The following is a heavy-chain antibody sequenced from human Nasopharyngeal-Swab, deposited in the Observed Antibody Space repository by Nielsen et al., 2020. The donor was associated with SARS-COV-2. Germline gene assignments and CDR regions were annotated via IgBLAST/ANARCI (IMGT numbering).Heavy chain of an antibody. Sequence: WIRQPPGKGLEWIGYIYYSGSTNYNPSLKSRVTISVDTSKNQFSLKLSSVTAADTAVYYCARERTDGYNVSFGPYNWFDPWGQGTLVTVSS. V-gene: IGHV4-59*01. J-gene: IGHJ5*02. CDR2: IYYSGST. CDR3: ARERTDGYNVSFGPYNWFDP. D-gene: IGHD5-24*01.